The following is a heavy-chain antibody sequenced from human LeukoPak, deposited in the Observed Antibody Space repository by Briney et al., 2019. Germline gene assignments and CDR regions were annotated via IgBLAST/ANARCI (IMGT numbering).Heavy chain of an antibody. CDR3: ARDRPRARYFDY. CDR2: IIPILNVP. CDR1: GGTFSDYS. D-gene: IGHD2-15*01. V-gene: IGHV1-69*04. Sequence: SVKVSCKASGGTFSDYSIGWVRQAPGQGLEWMGRIIPILNVPNYAQKFEGRVTITADKSTSTAYMELSSLKSEDTAVYFCARDRPRARYFDYWGQGTLVTVSS. J-gene: IGHJ4*02.